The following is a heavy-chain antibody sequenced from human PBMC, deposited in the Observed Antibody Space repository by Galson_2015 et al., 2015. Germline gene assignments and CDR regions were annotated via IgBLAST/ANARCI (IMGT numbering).Heavy chain of an antibody. D-gene: IGHD6-13*01. J-gene: IGHJ4*02. V-gene: IGHV3-21*04. CDR2: ISSSSSYI. Sequence: SLRLSCAASGFTFSSYSMNWVRQAPGKGLEWVSSISSSSSYIYYADSVKGRFTISRDNAKNSLYLQMNSLRAEDTAVYYCARISAAAGTFDYWGQGTLVTVSP. CDR1: GFTFSSYS. CDR3: ARISAAAGTFDY.